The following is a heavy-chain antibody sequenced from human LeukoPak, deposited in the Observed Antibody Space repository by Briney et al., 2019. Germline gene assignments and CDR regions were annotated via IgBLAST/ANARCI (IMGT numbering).Heavy chain of an antibody. CDR1: GFTFSSYG. J-gene: IGHJ4*02. CDR2: IWFDGSDK. V-gene: IGHV3-33*08. Sequence: GGSLRLSCAASGFTFSSYGMHWVRQAPGKGLEWVAVIWFDGSDKYYADSVKGRFTISRDSSKNTLSLQMNSLRAEDTAVYYCARGGTWIQLCGYWGQGTLVTVSS. CDR3: ARGGTWIQLCGY. D-gene: IGHD5-18*01.